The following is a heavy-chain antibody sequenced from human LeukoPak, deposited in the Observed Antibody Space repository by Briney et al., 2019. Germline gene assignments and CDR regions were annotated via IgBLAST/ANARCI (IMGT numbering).Heavy chain of an antibody. CDR3: ARAGLILTTTGKGGYYFDY. CDR1: GYTFTSYA. V-gene: IGHV1-3*01. J-gene: IGHJ4*02. CDR2: INAGNGNT. Sequence: ASVKVSCKASGYTFTSYAMHWVRQAPGQRLEWMGWINAGNGNTKYSQKFQGRVTITRDTSASTAYMELSSLRSEDTAVYYCARAGLILTTTGKGGYYFDYWGREPWSPSPQ. D-gene: IGHD1-14*01.